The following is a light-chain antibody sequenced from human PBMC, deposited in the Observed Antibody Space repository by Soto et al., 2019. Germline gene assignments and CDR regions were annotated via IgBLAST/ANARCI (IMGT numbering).Light chain of an antibody. J-gene: IGKJ2*01. V-gene: IGKV1-33*01. Sequence: DLQMTQSPSSLSASVGDRVTITCQASQDISNYLNWYQQKPGKAPKLLIYDASNLETGVPSRFSGSGSGTDFTFTTSSLQPEDIATYYCQQYDNFPHTFGQGTKLEIK. CDR1: QDISNY. CDR2: DAS. CDR3: QQYDNFPHT.